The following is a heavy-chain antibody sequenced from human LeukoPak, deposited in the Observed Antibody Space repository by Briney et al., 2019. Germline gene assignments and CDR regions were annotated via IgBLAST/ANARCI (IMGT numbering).Heavy chain of an antibody. J-gene: IGHJ4*02. CDR2: ISSSSSYI. D-gene: IGHD5-18*01. CDR1: GFTFSSYS. Sequence: PGGSLRLSCAASGFTFSSYSMNWVRQAPGKGLEWVSYISSSSSYIYYADSVKGRFTISRDNAKNSLYLQMNSLRADDTAVYYCARVGGGYSYGPNDYWGQGTLVTVSS. V-gene: IGHV3-21*01. CDR3: ARVGGGYSYGPNDY.